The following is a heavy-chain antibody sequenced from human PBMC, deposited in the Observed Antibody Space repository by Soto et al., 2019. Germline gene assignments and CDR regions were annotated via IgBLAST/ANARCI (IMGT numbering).Heavy chain of an antibody. Sequence: SETLSLTCTVSGGSIRSYYWSWIRQPPGKRLEWIGYIYYSGSTNYNPSLKSRVTISVDTSKNQLSLKLSSVTPADTAVYYCATGGGRFNYGLDVWGQGTTVTVSS. D-gene: IGHD3-10*01. CDR3: ATGGGRFNYGLDV. J-gene: IGHJ6*02. CDR1: GGSIRSYY. CDR2: IYYSGST. V-gene: IGHV4-59*01.